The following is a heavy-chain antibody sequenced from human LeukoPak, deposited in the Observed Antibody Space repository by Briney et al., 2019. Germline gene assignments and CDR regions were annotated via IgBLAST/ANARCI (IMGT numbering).Heavy chain of an antibody. D-gene: IGHD3-3*01. V-gene: IGHV4-31*03. CDR3: ARDNDFWSGYTAFDI. Sequence: PSETLSLTCTVSGGSISSGGYYWSWIRQHPGKSLEWIGYIYYSGSTYYNPSLKSRVTISVDTSKNQFSLKLSSVTAADTAVYYCARDNDFWSGYTAFDIWGQGTMVTVSS. CDR2: IYYSGST. J-gene: IGHJ3*02. CDR1: GGSISSGGYY.